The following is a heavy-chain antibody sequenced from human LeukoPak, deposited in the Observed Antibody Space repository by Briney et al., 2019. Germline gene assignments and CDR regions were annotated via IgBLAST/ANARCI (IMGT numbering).Heavy chain of an antibody. Sequence: GGSLRLSCAASGFSLSNYWMHWVRQAPGKGLVWVSRINSDGSGTTYADSVKGRFTISRDNAKNTLYLQMNSLRAEDTAVYYCAKDDSSGYFGPYYFDYWGQGTLVTVPS. CDR3: AKDDSSGYFGPYYFDY. CDR1: GFSLSNYW. J-gene: IGHJ4*02. CDR2: INSDGSGT. D-gene: IGHD3-22*01. V-gene: IGHV3-74*01.